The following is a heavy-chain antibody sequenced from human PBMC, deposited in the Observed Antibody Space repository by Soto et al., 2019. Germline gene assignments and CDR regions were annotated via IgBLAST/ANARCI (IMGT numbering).Heavy chain of an antibody. D-gene: IGHD6-19*01. CDR3: ARESAVAARDP. Sequence: QVQLVQSGAEVKKPGASVKVSCKASGYTFTSYGISWVRQAPGQWLEWMGWISAYNGNTNYAQKLQGRVTITTYTSTGTAYMELRSLRSDATAVYYCARESAVAARDPLGQGTLVTVSS. CDR1: GYTFTSYG. V-gene: IGHV1-18*01. CDR2: ISAYNGNT. J-gene: IGHJ5*02.